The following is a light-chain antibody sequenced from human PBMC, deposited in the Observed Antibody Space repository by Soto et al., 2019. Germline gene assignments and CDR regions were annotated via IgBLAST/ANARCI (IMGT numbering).Light chain of an antibody. CDR2: DAS. CDR1: QTISNY. J-gene: IGKJ3*01. Sequence: EILLTQSPATLSLSAGERATLSCRAVQTISNYLAWYQQKPGQAPRLLIYDASNRATDIPARFSGSGSGTDFTLTISGLEPDDFGGYYCQHGGAFGPGTKVEIK. CDR3: QHGGA. V-gene: IGKV3-11*01.